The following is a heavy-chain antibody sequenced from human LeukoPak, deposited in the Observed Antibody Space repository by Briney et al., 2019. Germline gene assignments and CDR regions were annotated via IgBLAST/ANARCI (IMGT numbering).Heavy chain of an antibody. CDR2: IYYSGST. CDR1: GVSISSSSYY. D-gene: IGHD3-10*01. V-gene: IGHV4-39*07. J-gene: IGHJ3*02. CDR3: ASYQVRGAIRSGDDAFDI. Sequence: SETLSLTCTVSGVSISSSSYYWGWIRHPPGKGLGWIGSIYYSGSTSYNPSLKSRVTIPVDTSKTQSSLKLSSVTAADTAVYYCASYQVRGAIRSGDDAFDIWGQGTMVTVSS.